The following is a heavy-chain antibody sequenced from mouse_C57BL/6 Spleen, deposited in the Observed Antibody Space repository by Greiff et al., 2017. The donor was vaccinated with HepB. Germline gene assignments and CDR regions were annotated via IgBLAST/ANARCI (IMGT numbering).Heavy chain of an antibody. Sequence: VKLMESGPGLVQPSQSLSITCTVSGFSLTSYGVHWVRQSPGKGLEWLGVIWSGGSTDYNAAFISRLSISKDNSKSQVFFKMNSLQADDTAIYYCARNLGDGYYVPLDYWGQGTTLTVSS. J-gene: IGHJ2*01. CDR3: ARNLGDGYYVPLDY. CDR2: IWSGGST. D-gene: IGHD2-3*01. V-gene: IGHV2-2*01. CDR1: GFSLTSYG.